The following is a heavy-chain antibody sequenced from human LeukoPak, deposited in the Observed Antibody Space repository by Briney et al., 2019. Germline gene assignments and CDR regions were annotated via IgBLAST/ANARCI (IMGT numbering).Heavy chain of an antibody. Sequence: PGGSLRLSCAASGFTFSSYDMHWVRHATGKGLEWVSAIGTAGDAYYPGSVKGRFTISRENAKNSLYLQMNSLRAGDTAVYYCASLYCSGGSCKWYWGQGTLVTVSS. J-gene: IGHJ4*02. D-gene: IGHD2-15*01. CDR3: ASLYCSGGSCKWY. V-gene: IGHV3-13*01. CDR1: GFTFSSYD. CDR2: IGTAGDA.